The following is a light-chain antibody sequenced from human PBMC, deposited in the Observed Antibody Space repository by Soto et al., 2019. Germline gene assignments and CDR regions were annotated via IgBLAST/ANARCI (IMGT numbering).Light chain of an antibody. CDR1: SSNIGSNF. J-gene: IGLJ2*01. Sequence: QSVLTQPPSASGTPGQRVTISSSGSSSNIGSNFIYWYQQLPGTAPKLLIYRNNERPSGVPDRFSGSKSGTSASLAISGLRSEDEADYHCAAWDDSLSGVVFGGGTKLTV. CDR3: AAWDDSLSGVV. CDR2: RNN. V-gene: IGLV1-47*01.